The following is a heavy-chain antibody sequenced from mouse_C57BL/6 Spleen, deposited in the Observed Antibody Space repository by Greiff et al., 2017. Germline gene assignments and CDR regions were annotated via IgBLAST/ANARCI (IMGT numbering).Heavy chain of an antibody. J-gene: IGHJ3*01. Sequence: VQLQQSGAELVRPGASVTLSCKASGYTFTDYEMHWVKQTPVHGLEWIGAIDPETGGTAYNQKFKGKAILTADKSSSTAYMELRSLTSEDSAVYYCTRDYYGSSSFAYWGQGTLVTVSA. CDR1: GYTFTDYE. CDR2: IDPETGGT. D-gene: IGHD1-1*01. CDR3: TRDYYGSSSFAY. V-gene: IGHV1-15*01.